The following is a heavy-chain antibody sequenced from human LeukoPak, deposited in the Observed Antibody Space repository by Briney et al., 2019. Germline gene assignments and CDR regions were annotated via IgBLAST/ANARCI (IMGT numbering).Heavy chain of an antibody. CDR1: GFTFSSYD. CDR3: ARGIYGSGSWGFDY. Sequence: PGGSLRLSCAASGFTFSSYDMHWVRQAAGEGLEWVSGIGTAGDTYYPGSVKGRFTISRENAKNSSYLQMNSLRAGDTAVYYCARGIYGSGSWGFDYWGQGTLATVSS. V-gene: IGHV3-13*04. J-gene: IGHJ4*02. D-gene: IGHD3-10*01. CDR2: IGTAGDT.